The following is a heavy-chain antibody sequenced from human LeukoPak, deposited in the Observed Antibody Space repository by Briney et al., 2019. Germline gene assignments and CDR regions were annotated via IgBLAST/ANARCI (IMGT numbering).Heavy chain of an antibody. Sequence: GGSLRLSCAASGFTFSSYSMNWVRQAPGKGLEWVSSTSSSSSYIYYADSVKGRFTISRDNAKNSLYLQMNSLRAEDTAVYYCARDSVAAALDYWGQGTLVTVSS. CDR1: GFTFSSYS. J-gene: IGHJ4*02. V-gene: IGHV3-21*01. D-gene: IGHD6-13*01. CDR2: TSSSSSYI. CDR3: ARDSVAAALDY.